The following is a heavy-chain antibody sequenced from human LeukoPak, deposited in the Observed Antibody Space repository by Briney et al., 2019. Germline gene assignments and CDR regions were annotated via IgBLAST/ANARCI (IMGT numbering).Heavy chain of an antibody. D-gene: IGHD3-3*01. CDR3: ARDGGLDFWSGYLPN. CDR1: GFTFSSYS. CDR2: ISSSSSTI. Sequence: GGSLRLSCAASGFTFSSYSMNWVRQAPGKGLEWVSYISSSSSTIYYADSVKGRFTMSRDNAKNSLYLQMNSLRAEDTAVYYCARDGGLDFWSGYLPNWGKGTTVTVSS. V-gene: IGHV3-48*01. J-gene: IGHJ6*04.